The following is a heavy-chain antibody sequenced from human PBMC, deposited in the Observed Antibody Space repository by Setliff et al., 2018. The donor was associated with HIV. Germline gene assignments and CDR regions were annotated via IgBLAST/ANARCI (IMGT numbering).Heavy chain of an antibody. J-gene: IGHJ3*02. V-gene: IGHV4-59*12. CDR1: GGPFSSTS. CDR2: IYYSGNT. CDR3: ARAGAYRRWSAFDI. Sequence: PSETLSLTCTVSGGPFSSTSWSWIRQSPGQGLEWIGYIYYSGNTNYKPSLKSRVTISVDTSKNQFSLKVTSMTAADTAVYYCARAGAYRRWSAFDIWGQGTMVTVSS. D-gene: IGHD5-18*01.